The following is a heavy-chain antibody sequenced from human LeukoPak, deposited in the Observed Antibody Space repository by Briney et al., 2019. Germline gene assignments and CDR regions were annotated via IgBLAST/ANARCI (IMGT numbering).Heavy chain of an antibody. V-gene: IGHV3-30*02. D-gene: IGHD3-10*01. Sequence: GGSLRLSCTASGFTFRSHGMHWVRQAPGKGLEWVAFIRYDASAEYYAESLRGRISISRDNSKNTLYLQINSLRADDTAVYYCAKDQDPHSYGSGSYAPFDYWGQGTLVTVSS. CDR3: AKDQDPHSYGSGSYAPFDY. J-gene: IGHJ4*02. CDR1: GFTFRSHG. CDR2: IRYDASAE.